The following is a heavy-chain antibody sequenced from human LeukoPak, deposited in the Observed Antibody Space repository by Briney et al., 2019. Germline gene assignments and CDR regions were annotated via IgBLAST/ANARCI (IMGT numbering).Heavy chain of an antibody. J-gene: IGHJ4*02. V-gene: IGHV4-59*12. D-gene: IGHD3-22*01. CDR1: GGSISSYY. Sequence: SETLSLTCTVSGGSISSYYWSWIRQPPGKGLEWIGYIYHSGSTYYNPSLKSRVTISVDRSKNQFSLKLSSVTAADTAVYYCARVRSYYDSSGYFDYWGQGTLVTVSS. CDR2: IYHSGST. CDR3: ARVRSYYDSSGYFDY.